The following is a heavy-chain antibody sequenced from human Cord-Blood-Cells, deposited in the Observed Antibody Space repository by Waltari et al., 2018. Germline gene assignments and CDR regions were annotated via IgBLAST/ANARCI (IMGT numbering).Heavy chain of an antibody. CDR2: IYYSGST. Sequence: QLQLQESGPGLVKPSETLSLTCTVSGGSISSSSYYWGWIRQPPGKGLEWIGSIYYSGSTYYNPCLKSRVTISVDTSKNQFCLKLSSVTAADTAVYYCARGPPYDSSGYYYFDYWGQGTLVTVSS. D-gene: IGHD3-22*01. J-gene: IGHJ4*02. CDR1: GGSISSSSYY. V-gene: IGHV4-39*07. CDR3: ARGPPYDSSGYYYFDY.